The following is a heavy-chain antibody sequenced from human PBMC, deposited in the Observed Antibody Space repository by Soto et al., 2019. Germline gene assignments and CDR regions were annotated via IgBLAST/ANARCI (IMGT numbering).Heavy chain of an antibody. CDR2: ISAYNGNT. CDR1: GYTFTSYG. J-gene: IGHJ6*02. Sequence: QVQLVQSGAEVKKPGASVKVSCKASGYTFTSYGISWVRQAPGQGLEWMGWISAYNGNTNYAQKLQGRVTMTTDTCTSTADRERRSLRSDDTAVEYWARDGAARHYDYYGMDVWGQGTTFTVSS. CDR3: ARDGAARHYDYYGMDV. D-gene: IGHD6-6*01. V-gene: IGHV1-18*01.